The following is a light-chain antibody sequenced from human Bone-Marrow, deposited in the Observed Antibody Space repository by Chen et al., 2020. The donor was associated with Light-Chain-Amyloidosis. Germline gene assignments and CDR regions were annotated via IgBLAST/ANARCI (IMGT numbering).Light chain of an antibody. V-gene: IGLV3-25*03. CDR1: DLPTKY. CDR2: RDT. CDR3: QSADSSGTYEVI. Sequence: SSDLTLPPSVSVSPGQTARIACSGDDLPTKYAYWYQQKPGQAPVLVIHRDTERPSGISERFSGSSSGTTATFTISGVQAEDEADYHCQSADSSGTYEVIFGGGTKLTVL. J-gene: IGLJ2*01.